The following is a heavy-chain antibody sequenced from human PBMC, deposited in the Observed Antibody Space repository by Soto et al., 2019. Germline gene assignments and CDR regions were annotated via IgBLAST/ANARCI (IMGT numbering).Heavy chain of an antibody. D-gene: IGHD6-13*01. CDR2: ISSSSSYI. Sequence: GGSLRLSCAASGFTFSSYSMNWVRQAPGKGLEWVSSISSSSSYIYYADSVKGRFTISRDNAKNSLYLQMNSLRAEDTAVYYCARAGSWNYYYYGMDVWGQGTTVTVSS. V-gene: IGHV3-21*01. CDR1: GFTFSSYS. CDR3: ARAGSWNYYYYGMDV. J-gene: IGHJ6*02.